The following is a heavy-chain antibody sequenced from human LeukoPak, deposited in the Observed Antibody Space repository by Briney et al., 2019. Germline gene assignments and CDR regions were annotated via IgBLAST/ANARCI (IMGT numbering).Heavy chain of an antibody. CDR1: GYTFTAYY. J-gene: IGHJ4*02. CDR3: ARYMAAAGTFDN. V-gene: IGHV1-2*02. CDR2: INPNSGAT. D-gene: IGHD6-13*01. Sequence: ASVKVSCKASGYTFTAYYMHWVRQAPGQGLEWMGWINPNSGATYYEQKFQGRVTMTRDTSISTAYMEVSRLRSDDSAVYYCARYMAAAGTFDNWGQGTLVTVSS.